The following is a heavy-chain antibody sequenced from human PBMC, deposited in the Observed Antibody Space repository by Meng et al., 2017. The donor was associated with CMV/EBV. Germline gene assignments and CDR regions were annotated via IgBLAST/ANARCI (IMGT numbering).Heavy chain of an antibody. CDR3: ARSGITIFGVATPQGWFDP. J-gene: IGHJ5*02. CDR1: GGTFSSYA. D-gene: IGHD3-3*01. V-gene: IGHV1-69*05. Sequence: SVKVSCKASGGTFSSYAISWVRQAPGQGLEWMGGIIPIFGTANYAQKFQGRVTITTDESTSTAYMELSSLRSEDTAVYYCARSGITIFGVATPQGWFDPWGQGTLVT. CDR2: IIPIFGTA.